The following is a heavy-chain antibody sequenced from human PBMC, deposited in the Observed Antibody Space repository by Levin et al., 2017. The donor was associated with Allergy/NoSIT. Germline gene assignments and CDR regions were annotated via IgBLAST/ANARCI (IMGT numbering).Heavy chain of an antibody. V-gene: IGHV3-7*01. CDR3: ARDCVGLSGGVVICGMDV. Sequence: QTGGSLRLSCAASGFTFSSYWMSWVRQAPGKGLEWVANIKQDGSEKYYVDSVKGRFTISRDNAKNSLYLQMNSLRAEDTAVYYCARDCVGLSGGVVICGMDVWGQGTTVTVSS. D-gene: IGHD3-3*01. J-gene: IGHJ6*02. CDR1: GFTFSSYW. CDR2: IKQDGSEK.